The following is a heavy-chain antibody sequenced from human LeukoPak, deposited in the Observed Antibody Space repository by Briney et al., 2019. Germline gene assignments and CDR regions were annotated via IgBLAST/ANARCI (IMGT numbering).Heavy chain of an antibody. Sequence: TGGSLRLSCAASGFTFSSYAMHWVRQAPGKGLEWVAVISYDGSNKYYADSVKGRLTISRDNSKNTLYLQMNSLRAEDTAVYYCARAAYDSTGYLTLWGQGALVTVSS. CDR1: GFTFSSYA. CDR3: ARAAYDSTGYLTL. D-gene: IGHD3-22*01. J-gene: IGHJ4*02. V-gene: IGHV3-30-3*01. CDR2: ISYDGSNK.